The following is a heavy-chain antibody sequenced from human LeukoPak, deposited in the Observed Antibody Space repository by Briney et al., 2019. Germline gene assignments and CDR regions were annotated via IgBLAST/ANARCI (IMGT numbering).Heavy chain of an antibody. CDR1: GGSFSGYY. CDR3: AREPDYVYYYYGMDV. Sequence: SETLSLTCAVYGGSFSGYYWSWIRQPPGKGLEWTGEINHSGSTNYNPSLKSRVTISVDTPKNQFSLKLSSVTAADTAVYYCAREPDYVYYYYGMDVWGQGTTVTVSS. J-gene: IGHJ6*02. CDR2: INHSGST. D-gene: IGHD4-17*01. V-gene: IGHV4-34*01.